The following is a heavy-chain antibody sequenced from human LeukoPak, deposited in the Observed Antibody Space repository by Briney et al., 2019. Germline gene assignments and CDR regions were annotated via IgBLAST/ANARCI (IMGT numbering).Heavy chain of an antibody. D-gene: IGHD4-17*01. Sequence: SWVRQPPGKGLEWIGYIYYSGSTFYNPSLKSRITISIDTSKNQFSLKLSSVTAADTAVYYCAREPTTNDYWGQGTLVTVSS. CDR3: AREPTTNDY. V-gene: IGHV4-30-4*08. CDR2: IYYSGST. J-gene: IGHJ4*02.